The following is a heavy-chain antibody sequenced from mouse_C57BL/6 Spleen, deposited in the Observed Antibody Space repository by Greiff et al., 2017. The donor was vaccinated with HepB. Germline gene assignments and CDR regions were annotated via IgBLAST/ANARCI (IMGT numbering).Heavy chain of an antibody. V-gene: IGHV1-4*01. CDR3: ATERYYAMDY. CDR2: INPSSGYT. CDR1: GYTFTSYT. J-gene: IGHJ4*01. Sequence: QVQLQQSGAELARPGASVKMSCKVSGYTFTSYTMHWVKQRPGQGLEWIGYINPSSGYTKYNQKFKDKATLTADKSSSTAYMQLSSLTSEDSAVYYCATERYYAMDYWGQGTSVTVSS.